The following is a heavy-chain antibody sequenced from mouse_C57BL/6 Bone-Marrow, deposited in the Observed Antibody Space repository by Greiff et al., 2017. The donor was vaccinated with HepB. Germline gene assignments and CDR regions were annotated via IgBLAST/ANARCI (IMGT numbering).Heavy chain of an antibody. CDR2: IDPETGGT. Sequence: QVQLQQSGAELVRPGASVTLSCKASGYTFTDYEMHWVKQTPVHGLEWIGAIDPETGGTAYNQKFKGKAILTADKSSSTAYMELRSLTSEDSAVYYCTGRDYYGSFDYWGQGTTLTVSS. CDR3: TGRDYYGSFDY. CDR1: GYTFTDYE. D-gene: IGHD1-1*01. V-gene: IGHV1-15*01. J-gene: IGHJ2*01.